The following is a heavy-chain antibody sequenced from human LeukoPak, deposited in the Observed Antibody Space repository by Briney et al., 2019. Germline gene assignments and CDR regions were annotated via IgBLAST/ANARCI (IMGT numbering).Heavy chain of an antibody. V-gene: IGHV4-59*01. CDR1: GGSISSFH. CDR2: IYGGGVT. CDR3: ARSVGSNWSYFFDY. J-gene: IGHJ4*02. Sequence: PSETLSLTCTVSGGSISSFHWNWLRQSPGRGLEWIGYIYGGGVTNYKPSLTFRVTMSIDTSKNKLSLNLKSVTAEDTAVYYCARSVGSNWSYFFDYWGQGTLVTVSS. D-gene: IGHD6-13*01.